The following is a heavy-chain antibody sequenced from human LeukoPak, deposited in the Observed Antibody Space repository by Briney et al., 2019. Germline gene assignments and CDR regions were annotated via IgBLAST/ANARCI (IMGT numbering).Heavy chain of an antibody. CDR3: ARDLGGSGSYYRLPDY. Sequence: ASVKVSCKASGGTFSSYAISWVRQAPGQGLEWMGWISTYNGNTNYAQKLQGRVTMTTDTSTSTAYMELRSLRSDDTAVYYCARDLGGSGSYYRLPDYWGQGTLVTVSS. CDR2: ISTYNGNT. V-gene: IGHV1-18*01. CDR1: GGTFSSYA. D-gene: IGHD3-10*01. J-gene: IGHJ4*02.